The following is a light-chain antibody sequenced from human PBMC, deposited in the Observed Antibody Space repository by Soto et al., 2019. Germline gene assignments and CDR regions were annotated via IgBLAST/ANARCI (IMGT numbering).Light chain of an antibody. CDR1: QTISSW. CDR2: KAS. Sequence: DIQMTQSPSTLSGSVGDRVTITCRASQTISSWLAWYQQKPGKAPKLLIYKASTLKSGVPSRFSGSGSGTEFTLTISSLQPHDFATYYCQHSNSYSEAVGQGTKVELK. V-gene: IGKV1-5*03. J-gene: IGKJ1*01. CDR3: QHSNSYSEA.